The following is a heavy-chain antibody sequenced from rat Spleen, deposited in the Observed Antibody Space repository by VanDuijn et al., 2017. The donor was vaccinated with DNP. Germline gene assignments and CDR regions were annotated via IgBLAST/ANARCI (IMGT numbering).Heavy chain of an antibody. J-gene: IGHJ4*01. Sequence: EVKLVESGGGLVQPGRSLKLSCAASGFNFNDYWMGWVRQAPGKGLEWVATISTAGSRTYYPDSVKGRFTISRDNAKSSLYLQMNSLKSEDTATYYCTTDWAYAMDAWGQGTSVTVSS. CDR2: ISTAGSRT. CDR3: TTDWAYAMDA. D-gene: IGHD4-6*01. CDR1: GFNFNDYW. V-gene: IGHV5-20*01.